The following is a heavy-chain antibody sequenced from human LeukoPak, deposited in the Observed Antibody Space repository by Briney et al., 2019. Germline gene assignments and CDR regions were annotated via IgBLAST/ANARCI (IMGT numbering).Heavy chain of an antibody. CDR1: GFTFSDYY. D-gene: IGHD5-24*01. J-gene: IGHJ4*02. CDR2: IYYSGST. Sequence: LRLSCAASGFTFSDYYMSWIRQPPGKGLEWIGSIYYSGSTYYNPSLKSRVTISVDTSKNQFSLKLSSVTAADTAVYYCARSREMATINYWGQGTLVTVSS. CDR3: ARSREMATINY. V-gene: IGHV4-38-2*01.